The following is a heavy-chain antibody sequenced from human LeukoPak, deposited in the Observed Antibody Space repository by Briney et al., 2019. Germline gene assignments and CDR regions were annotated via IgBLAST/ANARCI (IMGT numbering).Heavy chain of an antibody. CDR2: ISGSGSST. J-gene: IGHJ4*02. D-gene: IGHD1-1*01. V-gene: IGHV3-23*01. CDR3: AKGNWRYFDY. Sequence: GGSLRLSCAASGFSFSTYAMNWVRQAPGKGLEWVSAISGSGSSTYYADSVKGRFTISRDNSKNTLYLQMNSLGADDTAVYYCAKGNWRYFDYWGQGTLVTVSS. CDR1: GFSFSTYA.